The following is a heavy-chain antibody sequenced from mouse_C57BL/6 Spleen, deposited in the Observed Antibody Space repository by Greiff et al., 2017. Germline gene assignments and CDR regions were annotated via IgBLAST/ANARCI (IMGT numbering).Heavy chain of an antibody. CDR2: ISAGGSYT. V-gene: IGHV5-4*01. D-gene: IGHD3-1*01. J-gene: IGHJ4*01. Sequence: EVHLVESGGGLVKPGGSLKLSCAASGFTFSSYAMSWVRQTPEKRLEWVATISAGGSYTYYPDNVKGRFTISRDNAKNNLYLQMSHLKSEDTAMYYCARDRSGPYAMDYWGQGTSVTVSS. CDR1: GFTFSSYA. CDR3: ARDRSGPYAMDY.